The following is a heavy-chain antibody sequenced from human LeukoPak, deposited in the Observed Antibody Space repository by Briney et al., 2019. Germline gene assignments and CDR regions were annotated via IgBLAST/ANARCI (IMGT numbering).Heavy chain of an antibody. CDR1: GFTFSSYW. CDR2: INSDGSST. J-gene: IGHJ5*02. V-gene: IGHV3-74*01. D-gene: IGHD3-22*01. Sequence: SGGSLRLSCAASGFTFSSYWMHWVRHAPGKGLVWVSRINSDGSSTSYADSVKGRFTISRDNARNSLYLQMNSLRAEDTAVYYCARDLGQYYDTSDNWFDPWGQGTLVTVSS. CDR3: ARDLGQYYDTSDNWFDP.